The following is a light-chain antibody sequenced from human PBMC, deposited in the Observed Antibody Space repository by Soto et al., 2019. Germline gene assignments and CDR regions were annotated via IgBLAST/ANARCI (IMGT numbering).Light chain of an antibody. V-gene: IGLV2-8*01. CDR1: SSDVGGYHY. Sequence: QSVLTQPPSASGSPGQSVTISCTGTSSDVGGYHYVSWYQQHPGKAPKLILYEVTKRPSGVPDRFSGSKSGNTASLTVSGLHIDDEADYYCSSNAGSDNLAFGGGTKVTVL. CDR3: SSNAGSDNLA. J-gene: IGLJ2*01. CDR2: EVT.